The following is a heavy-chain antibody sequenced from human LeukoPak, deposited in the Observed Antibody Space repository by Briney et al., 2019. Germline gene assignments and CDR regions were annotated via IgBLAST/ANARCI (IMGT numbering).Heavy chain of an antibody. CDR2: IKQDGSEK. D-gene: IGHD1-26*01. V-gene: IGHV3-7*01. J-gene: IGHJ4*02. CDR1: GFTFSSYW. CDR3: VRGLKVGVTPVGADS. Sequence: GGSLRLSCAASGFTFSSYWMSCVREAPGKGLEWVANIKQDGSEKYYVDSVKGRFTISRDNAKRSMYLQMNSLRDEDTAMYYCVRGLKVGVTPVGADSWGQGTLVIVSS.